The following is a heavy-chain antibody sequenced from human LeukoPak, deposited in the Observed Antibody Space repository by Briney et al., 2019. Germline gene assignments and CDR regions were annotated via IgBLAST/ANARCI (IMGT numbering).Heavy chain of an antibody. J-gene: IGHJ4*02. CDR3: ARRQGSYFDTSGYYYG. V-gene: IGHV3-7*01. Sequence: QSGGSLRLSCAASGFTFSSYAMSWVRQAPGKGLEWVANIKQDGSEKYYVDSVKGRFTISRDNAKNSLYLQMNSLRAEDTAVYYCARRQGSYFDTSGYYYGWGQGTLVTVSS. D-gene: IGHD3-22*01. CDR1: GFTFSSYA. CDR2: IKQDGSEK.